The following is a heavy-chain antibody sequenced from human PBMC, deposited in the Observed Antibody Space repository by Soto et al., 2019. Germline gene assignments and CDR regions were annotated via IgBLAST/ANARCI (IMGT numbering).Heavy chain of an antibody. CDR2: ISYDGSNK. Sequence: QVQLVESGGGVVQPGRSLRLSCAASGFTFSSYAMHWVRQAPGKGLEWVAVISYDGSNKYYADSVKGRFTISRDNSKNTLYLQMNSLRAEDTAVYYCARDVTRYGDYDPYYYYGMDVWGQGTTVTVS. J-gene: IGHJ6*02. CDR3: ARDVTRYGDYDPYYYYGMDV. V-gene: IGHV3-30-3*01. D-gene: IGHD4-17*01. CDR1: GFTFSSYA.